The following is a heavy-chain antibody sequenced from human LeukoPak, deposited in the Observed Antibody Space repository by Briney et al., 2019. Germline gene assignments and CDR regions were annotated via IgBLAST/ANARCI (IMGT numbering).Heavy chain of an antibody. CDR3: ARELGIAATDDP. Sequence: ASVKVSCKASGGTFSSYTINWVRQAPGQGLEWMGRIIPILGLTNYAQKFQDRVTITADKSTSTAYMELSSLRSEDTAVYYCARELGIAATDDPWGQGTLVTVSS. CDR2: IIPILGLT. J-gene: IGHJ5*02. CDR1: GGTFSSYT. D-gene: IGHD6-13*01. V-gene: IGHV1-69*04.